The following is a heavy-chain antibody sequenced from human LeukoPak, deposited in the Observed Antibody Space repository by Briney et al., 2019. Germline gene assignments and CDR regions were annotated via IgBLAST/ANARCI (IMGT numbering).Heavy chain of an antibody. V-gene: IGHV1-69*13. J-gene: IGHJ5*02. CDR2: VIPIFGTA. Sequence: SVKVSCKASGGTFSSYAISWVRQAPGQGLEWMGGVIPIFGTANYAQKFQGRVTITADESTSTAYMELSSLRSEDTAVYYCARGEFIAAAGTVGFDPWGQGTLVAVSS. CDR3: ARGEFIAAAGTVGFDP. D-gene: IGHD6-13*01. CDR1: GGTFSSYA.